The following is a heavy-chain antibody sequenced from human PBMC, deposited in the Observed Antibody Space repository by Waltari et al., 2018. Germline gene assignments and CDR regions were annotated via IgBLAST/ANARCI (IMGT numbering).Heavy chain of an antibody. V-gene: IGHV3-30-3*01. D-gene: IGHD6-13*01. Sequence: QVQLVESGGGVVQPGRSLRLSCAASGFTSSSYAMHWVRQAPGTGLEWVAVISYDGSNKYYADSVKGRFTISRDNSKNTLYLQMNSLRAEDTAVYYCARPPKGGKYSSSWREYFDYWGQGTLVTVSS. J-gene: IGHJ4*02. CDR2: ISYDGSNK. CDR1: GFTSSSYA. CDR3: ARPPKGGKYSSSWREYFDY.